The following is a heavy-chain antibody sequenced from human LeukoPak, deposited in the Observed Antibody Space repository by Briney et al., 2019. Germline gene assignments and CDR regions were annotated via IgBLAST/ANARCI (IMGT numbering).Heavy chain of an antibody. CDR1: GGSFSGYY. D-gene: IGHD2-2*01. V-gene: IGHV4-34*01. CDR3: ARGPVGVVVVPAGFDP. CDR2: INHSGST. Sequence: SETLSLTCAVYGGSFSGYYWSWIRQPPGKGLEWIGEINHSGSTNYNPSLKSRLTISVDTSKNNLSLKLRSVTAAYTAVYYCARGPVGVVVVPAGFDPWGERTMVPVSS. J-gene: IGHJ5*02.